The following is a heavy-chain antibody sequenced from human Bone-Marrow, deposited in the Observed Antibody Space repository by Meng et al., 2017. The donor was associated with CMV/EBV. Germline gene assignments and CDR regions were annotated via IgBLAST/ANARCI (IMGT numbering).Heavy chain of an antibody. CDR2: INYDGST. CDR1: GGSFNGYY. CDR3: ARRRSSGGWFDP. J-gene: IGHJ5*02. D-gene: IGHD3-10*01. Sequence: SETLSLTCAVYGGSFNGYYWSWIRQPPGKGLEWIGEINYDGSTNYSPSLKSRVTISVDTSKNQFSLKLSSVTAADTAVYYCARRRSSGGWFDPWGQGTLVTVSS. V-gene: IGHV4-34*01.